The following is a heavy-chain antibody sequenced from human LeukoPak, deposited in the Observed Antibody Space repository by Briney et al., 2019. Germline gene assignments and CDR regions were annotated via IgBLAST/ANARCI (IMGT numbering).Heavy chain of an antibody. CDR2: ISWNSGSI. D-gene: IGHD3-22*01. V-gene: IGHV3-9*01. CDR1: GFTFDDYA. J-gene: IGHJ4*02. CDR3: AKGRGYDSSGPFDY. Sequence: GGSLRLSCAASGFTFDDYAMHWVRQAPGKGLEWVSGISWNSGSIGYVDSVKGRFTISRDNAKNSLYLQMNSLRAEDTALYYCAKGRGYDSSGPFDYWGQGTLVTVSS.